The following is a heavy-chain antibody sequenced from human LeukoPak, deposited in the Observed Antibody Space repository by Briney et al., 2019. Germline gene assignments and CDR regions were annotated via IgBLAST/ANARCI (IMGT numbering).Heavy chain of an antibody. Sequence: SETLSLTYIVSGGSISSYYWSWIRQPAGKGLEWIGQIHTSGSTNYNPSLKSRVAMSVDTSKNQFSLELSSVTAADTAVYYCAGRAQTTGWSFDYWGQGALVTVSS. D-gene: IGHD6-19*01. J-gene: IGHJ4*02. CDR3: AGRAQTTGWSFDY. V-gene: IGHV4-4*07. CDR1: GGSISSYY. CDR2: IHTSGST.